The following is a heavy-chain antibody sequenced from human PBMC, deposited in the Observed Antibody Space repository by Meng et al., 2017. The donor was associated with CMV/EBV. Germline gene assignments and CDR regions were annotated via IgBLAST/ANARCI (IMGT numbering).Heavy chain of an antibody. Sequence: GGSLRLSCAASGFTFSSYAMHWVRQAPGKGLEWVAVISYDGSNKYYADSVKGRFTISRDNSKNTLYLQMNSLRAEDTAVYYCARDLSDFWSGYIHYYYYGMDVWGQGTTVTVSS. CDR2: ISYDGSNK. D-gene: IGHD3-3*01. CDR1: GFTFSSYA. J-gene: IGHJ6*02. CDR3: ARDLSDFWSGYIHYYYYGMDV. V-gene: IGHV3-30-3*01.